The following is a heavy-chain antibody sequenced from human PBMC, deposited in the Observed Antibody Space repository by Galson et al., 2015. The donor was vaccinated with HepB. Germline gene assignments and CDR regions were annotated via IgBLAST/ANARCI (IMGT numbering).Heavy chain of an antibody. CDR3: ATMGSDHDYDLDP. J-gene: IGHJ5*02. CDR2: IRGIGDRT. V-gene: IGHV3-23*01. D-gene: IGHD3-3*01. CDR1: GFTFKNFV. Sequence: SLRLSCAASGFTFKNFVMSWVRQAPGKRLEWVSIIRGIGDRTYYADSVKGRFTISRDNSKNTLYLQLNCLRAEDTAIYYCATMGSDHDYDLDPWGQGTLVTVSS.